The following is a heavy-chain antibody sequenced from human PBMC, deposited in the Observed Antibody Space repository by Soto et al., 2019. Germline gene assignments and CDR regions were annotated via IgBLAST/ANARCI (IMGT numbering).Heavy chain of an antibody. CDR3: AKDRRDGDFMHILVVDF. CDR2: MSYDESKK. D-gene: IGHD2-15*01. J-gene: IGHJ4*02. Sequence: GGSLRLSCAASGFTFCDYYMSWIRQAPGKGLEWVALMSYDESKKYYADSVKGRFTISRDTSKNTLVLEMNNLRVEDTAVYYCAKDRRDGDFMHILVVDFWGQGALVTVSS. CDR1: GFTFCDYY. V-gene: IGHV3-30*18.